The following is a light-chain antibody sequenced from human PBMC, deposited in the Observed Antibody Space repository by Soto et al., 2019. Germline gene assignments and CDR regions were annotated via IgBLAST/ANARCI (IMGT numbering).Light chain of an antibody. CDR3: QHYGSSPWT. Sequence: IVLTQSPGTLSLTPRERATLYCRASQSVSSSYLAWYQQKPGQAPRLLIYGASSSATGIPDRFSGSGSGTDFTLTISRLEPEDFAVYSCQHYGSSPWTFGQGTKVDIK. V-gene: IGKV3-20*01. J-gene: IGKJ1*01. CDR1: QSVSSSY. CDR2: GAS.